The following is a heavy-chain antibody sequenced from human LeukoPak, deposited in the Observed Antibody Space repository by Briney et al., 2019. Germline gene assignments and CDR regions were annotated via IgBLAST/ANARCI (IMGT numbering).Heavy chain of an antibody. Sequence: VASVTVSCKASGDTFTNYGISWARQAPGQGLEWMGWISAYNGNTNYAQKLQGRVTITTDTSTSTAYMELRSLRSDDTAVYYCARTYLMYYYDSSGYYYIATYFDYWGQGTLVTVSS. V-gene: IGHV1-18*01. CDR2: ISAYNGNT. J-gene: IGHJ4*02. CDR3: ARTYLMYYYDSSGYYYIATYFDY. CDR1: GDTFTNYG. D-gene: IGHD3-22*01.